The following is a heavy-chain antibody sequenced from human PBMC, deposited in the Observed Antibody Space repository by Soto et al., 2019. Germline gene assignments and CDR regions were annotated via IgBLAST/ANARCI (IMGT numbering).Heavy chain of an antibody. Sequence: QVQLQQWGAGLLKPSETLYFTCAVYGGSFSGYYWSWIRQPPGKGLEWIGEINHSGSANYNPSLKSRVTVSVDTSKNQFSLRLSSVTAADTAVYYCARGGGYYYMDVWGKGATVTVSS. J-gene: IGHJ6*03. CDR1: GGSFSGYY. CDR2: INHSGSA. CDR3: ARGGGYYYMDV. V-gene: IGHV4-34*01.